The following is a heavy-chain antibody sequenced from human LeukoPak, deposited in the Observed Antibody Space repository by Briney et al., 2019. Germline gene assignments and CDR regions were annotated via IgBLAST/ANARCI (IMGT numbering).Heavy chain of an antibody. Sequence: ASVTVSFKASGGTFTSYAISWVRQAPGQGLEWMGGIIPIFGTANYAQKFQGRVTITTDESTSTAYMELSSLRSEDTAVYYCARENQIGATDAFDIWGQGTMVTVSS. D-gene: IGHD3-10*01. J-gene: IGHJ3*02. CDR3: ARENQIGATDAFDI. CDR2: IIPIFGTA. CDR1: GGTFTSYA. V-gene: IGHV1-69*05.